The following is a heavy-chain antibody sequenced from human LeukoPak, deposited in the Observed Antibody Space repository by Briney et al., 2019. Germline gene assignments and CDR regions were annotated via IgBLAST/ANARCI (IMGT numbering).Heavy chain of an antibody. J-gene: IGHJ3*02. CDR3: TKILRDMSTGDAFDI. V-gene: IGHV3-30*09. D-gene: IGHD5/OR15-5a*01. CDR1: GFAFSSYA. Sequence: GRSLRLSCAASGFAFSSYAMHWVRQAPGKGPEWVAVISYDGRNKYYADSVKGRFAISRDTSNHTLFLQMNSLRAEDTAVYYCTKILRDMSTGDAFDIWGQGTMVTVSS. CDR2: ISYDGRNK.